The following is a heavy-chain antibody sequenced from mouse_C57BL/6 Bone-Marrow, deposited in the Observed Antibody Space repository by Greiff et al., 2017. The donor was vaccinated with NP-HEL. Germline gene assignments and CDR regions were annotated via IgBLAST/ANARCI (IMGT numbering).Heavy chain of an antibody. CDR3: ARGGIYYDYAWFAY. J-gene: IGHJ3*01. CDR1: GYAFTNYL. D-gene: IGHD2-4*01. V-gene: IGHV1-54*01. Sequence: VKLQESGAELVRPGTSVKVSCKASGYAFTNYLIEWVKQRPGQGLEWIGVINPGSGGTNYNEKFKGKATLTADKSSSTAYMQLSSLTSEDSAVYFWARGGIYYDYAWFAYWGQGTLVTVSA. CDR2: INPGSGGT.